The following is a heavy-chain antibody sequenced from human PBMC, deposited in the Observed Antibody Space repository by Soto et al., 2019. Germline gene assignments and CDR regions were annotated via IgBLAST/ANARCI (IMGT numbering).Heavy chain of an antibody. V-gene: IGHV1-69*02. CDR3: ARSLRFPNYYYYYGMDV. Sequence: QVQLVQSGAAVKKPGSSVKVSCKASGGTFSSYTISWVRQAPGQGLEWMGRIIPILGIANYAQKFQGRVTITADKSTSTAYMELSSLRSEDTAVYYCARSLRFPNYYYYYGMDVWGQGTTVTVSS. D-gene: IGHD3-10*01. J-gene: IGHJ6*02. CDR1: GGTFSSYT. CDR2: IIPILGIA.